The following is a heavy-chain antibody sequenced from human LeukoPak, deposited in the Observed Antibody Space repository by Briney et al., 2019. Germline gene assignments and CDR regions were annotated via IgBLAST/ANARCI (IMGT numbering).Heavy chain of an antibody. Sequence: SQTLSLTCTVSGGSISSGGYYWSWIRQHPGKGLEWIGYIYYSGSTYYNPSLKSRVTISVDTSKNQFSLKLSSVTAADTAVYYCARDVDCSSTSCYAFDIWGQGTMVTVSS. CDR3: ARDVDCSSTSCYAFDI. J-gene: IGHJ3*02. D-gene: IGHD2-2*01. CDR2: IYYSGST. CDR1: GGSISSGGYY. V-gene: IGHV4-31*03.